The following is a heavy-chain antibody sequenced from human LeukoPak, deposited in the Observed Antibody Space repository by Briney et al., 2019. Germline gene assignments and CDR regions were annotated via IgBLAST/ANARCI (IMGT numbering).Heavy chain of an antibody. CDR2: ISPSGGST. D-gene: IGHD4-17*01. V-gene: IGHV1-46*01. CDR1: GHTFTSFY. J-gene: IGHJ3*02. Sequence: ASVKVSCKASGHTFTSFYMHWVRQAPGHGLEWMGVISPSGGSTTYAQKFQGRVTMTRDMSTSTAYMELGSLRSEDTAVYYCARVRAWAEDAFDIWGQGTMVTVSS. CDR3: ARVRAWAEDAFDI.